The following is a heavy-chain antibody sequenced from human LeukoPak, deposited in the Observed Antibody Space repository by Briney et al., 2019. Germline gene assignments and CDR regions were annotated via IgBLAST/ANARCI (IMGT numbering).Heavy chain of an antibody. CDR1: GFTVSSNY. D-gene: IGHD3-3*01. CDR3: ARDITWSGYVWFDP. V-gene: IGHV3-66*01. Sequence: GGSLRLSCAASGFTVSSNYMSWVRQTPGKGLEWASVIYSGGSTYYADSVKGRFTISRDNSKNTLYLQMNSLRAEDTAVYYCARDITWSGYVWFDPWGQGTLVTVSS. CDR2: IYSGGST. J-gene: IGHJ5*02.